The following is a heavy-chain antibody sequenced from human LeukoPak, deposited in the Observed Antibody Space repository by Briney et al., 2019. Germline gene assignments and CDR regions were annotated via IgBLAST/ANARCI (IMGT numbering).Heavy chain of an antibody. J-gene: IGHJ2*01. CDR3: ARAAGDIVVVPAVFDNWYFDL. Sequence: SQTLSLTCAISGDSVSSNSAAWNWIRQSPSRGLEWLGRTYYRSTWYNDYAVSVKSRITINPDTSKNQFSLQLNSVTPEDTAVYYCARAAGDIVVVPAVFDNWYFDLWGRGTLVTVSS. CDR1: GDSVSSNSAA. CDR2: TYYRSTWYN. D-gene: IGHD2-2*01. V-gene: IGHV6-1*01.